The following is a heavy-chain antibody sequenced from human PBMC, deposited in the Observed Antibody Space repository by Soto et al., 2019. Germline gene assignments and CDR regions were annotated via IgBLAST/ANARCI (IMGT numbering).Heavy chain of an antibody. V-gene: IGHV1-18*04. Sequence: QVQLLQSAAEVRKPGASVKVSCTASGYTFSSHGITWVRQAPGQGLEWMGWISTYNGNTNYAQKVQGRVTMTRDTSINTAYMELTRLTSDDTAVYYCARAVHTMIQGVRFRVDQWGQGTLVTVSS. CDR3: ARAVHTMIQGVRFRVDQ. J-gene: IGHJ4*02. D-gene: IGHD3-10*01. CDR1: GYTFSSHG. CDR2: ISTYNGNT.